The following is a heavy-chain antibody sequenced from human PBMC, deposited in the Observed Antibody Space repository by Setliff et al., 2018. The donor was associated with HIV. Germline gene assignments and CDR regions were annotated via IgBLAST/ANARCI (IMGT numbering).Heavy chain of an antibody. J-gene: IGHJ4*03. CDR2: INPTVNT. Sequence: SETLSLTCAVSGGSLSGYYWTWIRQPPGKGLEWIGEINPTVNTNYNPSLKSRVIISVDTSQNEFSLKLDSVTAADTAVYFCARGLFYSSSYYAYWGQGALVTVSS. V-gene: IGHV4-34*01. D-gene: IGHD3-10*01. CDR1: GGSLSGYY. CDR3: ARGLFYSSSYYAY.